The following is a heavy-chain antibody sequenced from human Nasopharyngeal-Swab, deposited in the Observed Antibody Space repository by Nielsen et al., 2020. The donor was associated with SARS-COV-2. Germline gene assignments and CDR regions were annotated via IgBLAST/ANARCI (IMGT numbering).Heavy chain of an antibody. CDR2: IYYGGST. V-gene: IGHV4-39*01. Sequence: SETLSLTCAVSGGSISSSSYYWGWIRQPPGKGLEWIGSIYYGGSTYYNPSLKSRVTISVDTSKNQFSLKLSSVTAADTAVYYCARPPYDSSGYYPIHYYFDYWGQGTLVTVSS. J-gene: IGHJ4*02. D-gene: IGHD3-22*01. CDR3: ARPPYDSSGYYPIHYYFDY. CDR1: GGSISSSSYY.